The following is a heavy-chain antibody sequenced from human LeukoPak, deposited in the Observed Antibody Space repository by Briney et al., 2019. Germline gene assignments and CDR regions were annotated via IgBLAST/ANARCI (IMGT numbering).Heavy chain of an antibody. Sequence: ASVKVSCKASGYTFTAYFLHWVRQAPGQGLEWMGWINPNSGGTNYAQKFQGRVTMTRDTSISTAYMELSRLRSDDTAVYYCARELNYDSGGYYFDYWGQGTLVTVSS. V-gene: IGHV1-2*02. CDR3: ARELNYDSGGYYFDY. D-gene: IGHD3-22*01. CDR2: INPNSGGT. J-gene: IGHJ4*02. CDR1: GYTFTAYF.